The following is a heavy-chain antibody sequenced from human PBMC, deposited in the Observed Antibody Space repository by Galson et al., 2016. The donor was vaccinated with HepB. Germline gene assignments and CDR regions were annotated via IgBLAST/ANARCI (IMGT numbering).Heavy chain of an antibody. J-gene: IGHJ6*02. CDR2: IWFDGSNK. CDR3: ARDSSLSARIYYYFYGLDV. D-gene: IGHD6-6*01. V-gene: IGHV3-33*01. Sequence: SLRLSCAASGFTFSSYGIHWVRQAPGKGLEWVAIIWFDGSNKYSVDSVKGRFTISRDNSKNTVDLQRHSLRAEDTAVYYCARDSSLSARIYYYFYGLDVWGQGTTVTVSS. CDR1: GFTFSSYG.